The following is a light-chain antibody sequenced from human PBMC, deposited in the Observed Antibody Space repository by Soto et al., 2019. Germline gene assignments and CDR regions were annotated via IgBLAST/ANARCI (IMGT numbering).Light chain of an antibody. J-gene: IGLJ2*01. Sequence: QSVLTQPASVSGSPGQSITISCTGTSSDVGGYNYVSWYQQHPGKAPKLMIYEVSNRPSGVSNRFSGSKSGNTASLTISGLQAEDEADYYCSSYTSSSTLLFGGGTKLTV. CDR2: EVS. CDR1: SSDVGGYNY. V-gene: IGLV2-14*01. CDR3: SSYTSSSTLL.